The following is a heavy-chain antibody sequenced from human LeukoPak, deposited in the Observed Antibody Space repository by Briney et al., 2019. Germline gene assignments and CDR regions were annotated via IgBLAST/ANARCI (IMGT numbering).Heavy chain of an antibody. V-gene: IGHV1-46*01. Sequence: ASVKVSCKASGYTFTSYYMHWVRQAPGQGLEWMGIINPSGGSTSYAQKFQGKVTITRDTSTSTVYVELSSLRSEDTAVYYCARELYSGSYRDAFDIWGQGTMVTVSS. J-gene: IGHJ3*02. D-gene: IGHD1-26*01. CDR1: GYTFTSYY. CDR2: INPSGGST. CDR3: ARELYSGSYRDAFDI.